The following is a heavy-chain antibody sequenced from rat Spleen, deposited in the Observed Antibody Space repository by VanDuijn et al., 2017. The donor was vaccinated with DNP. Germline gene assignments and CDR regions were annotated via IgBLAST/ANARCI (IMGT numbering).Heavy chain of an antibody. Sequence: EVQLQESGPGLVKPSQSLSLTCSVTGYSITSNFRWSWIRKFPGNKLEWMGYINGAGDINYNPSLRSRISITRDKSKNQFFLQVNSVTTEDSATYYCAIQLGVFDYWGQGVLVTVSS. CDR3: AIQLGVFDY. D-gene: IGHD5-1*01. J-gene: IGHJ2*01. CDR2: INGAGDI. V-gene: IGHV3-3*01. CDR1: GYSITSNFR.